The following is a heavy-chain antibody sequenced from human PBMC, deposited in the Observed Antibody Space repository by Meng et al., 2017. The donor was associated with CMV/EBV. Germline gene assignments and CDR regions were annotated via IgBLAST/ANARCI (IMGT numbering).Heavy chain of an antibody. V-gene: IGHV4-34*01. Sequence: GSLRLSCAVYGGSFSGYYWSWIRQPPGKGLEWIGEINHSGSTNYNPSLKSRVTISVDTSKNQFSLKLSSVTAADTAVYYCARGFRDTIFGVVIMYGMDVWGQGTTVTVPS. CDR1: GGSFSGYY. CDR2: INHSGST. D-gene: IGHD3-3*01. CDR3: ARGFRDTIFGVVIMYGMDV. J-gene: IGHJ6*02.